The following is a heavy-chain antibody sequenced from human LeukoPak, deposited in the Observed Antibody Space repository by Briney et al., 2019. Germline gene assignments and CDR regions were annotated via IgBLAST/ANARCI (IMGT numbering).Heavy chain of an antibody. D-gene: IGHD3-3*01. CDR3: AHRRANYDFWSGYSNFDY. J-gene: IGHJ4*02. CDR2: IYWDDDK. Sequence: ESGPTLVKPTQTLTLTCTFSGFSLSTSGVGVGWIRQPPGKALEWLALIYWDDDKRYSPSLKSRLTITKDTSKNQVVLTMTNMDPVDTATYYCAHRRANYDFWSGYSNFDYWGQGTLVTVSS. V-gene: IGHV2-5*02. CDR1: GFSLSTSGVG.